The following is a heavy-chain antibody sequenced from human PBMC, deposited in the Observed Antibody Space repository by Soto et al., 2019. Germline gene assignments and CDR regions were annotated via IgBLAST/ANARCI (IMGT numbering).Heavy chain of an antibody. V-gene: IGHV1-3*01. CDR3: ARARQAGQLYHPFDY. CDR2: INAGNGNT. J-gene: IGHJ4*02. Sequence: QVQLVQSGAEVKKPGASVKVSCKASGYTFTSYAMHWVRQAPGQRLEWMGWINAGNGNTKYSQKFQGRVTITRDTSASTAYMELSSLRSEDTAVYYCARARQAGQLYHPFDYWGQGTLVTVSS. D-gene: IGHD5-18*01. CDR1: GYTFTSYA.